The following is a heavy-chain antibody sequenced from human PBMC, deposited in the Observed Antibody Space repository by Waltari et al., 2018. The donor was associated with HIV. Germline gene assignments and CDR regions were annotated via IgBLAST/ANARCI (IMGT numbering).Heavy chain of an antibody. CDR3: ARDLGEYYESGGFYLQHDAFDL. CDR2: FHKSGNT. CDR1: GDSVNSASYY. J-gene: IGHJ3*01. V-gene: IGHV4-39*07. D-gene: IGHD3-10*01. Sequence: QVHLRESGPGLVKPSETLSLVCNVSGDSVNSASYYWGWLRQPPGKGLEWLGSFHKSGNTYYNPSFRSRISISVDTSKNHLFLKLTSVTAADTAVYFCARDLGEYYESGGFYLQHDAFDLWGQGTRVTVSA.